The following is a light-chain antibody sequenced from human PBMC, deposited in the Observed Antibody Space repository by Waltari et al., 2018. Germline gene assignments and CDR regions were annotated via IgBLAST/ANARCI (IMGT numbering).Light chain of an antibody. Sequence: EIVMTQSPATLSVSPGERATLSCRASQSVSSNLAWYQQKPGQAPRLLIYGASTRATGIPARFSGSGSGTEVTLTISSLQSGDFAVYYCQQYNNWPPTWTFGQGTKVEIK. V-gene: IGKV3-15*01. CDR2: GAS. J-gene: IGKJ1*01. CDR1: QSVSSN. CDR3: QQYNNWPPTWT.